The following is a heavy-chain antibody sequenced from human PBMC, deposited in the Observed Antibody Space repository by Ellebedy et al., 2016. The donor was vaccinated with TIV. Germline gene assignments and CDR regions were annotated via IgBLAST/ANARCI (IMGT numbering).Heavy chain of an antibody. CDR1: GYSISSGYY. CDR3: ARDRTGTSFDY. J-gene: IGHJ4*02. V-gene: IGHV4-38-2*02. CDR2: IYDSGST. Sequence: SETLSLTCTVSGYSISSGYYWGWIRPPPGKGLEWIGSIYDSGSTYYNPSLKSRVTSSVDTSKNQFSLKLRSVTAADTAVYYCARDRTGTSFDYWGQGTLVTVSS. D-gene: IGHD1-7*01.